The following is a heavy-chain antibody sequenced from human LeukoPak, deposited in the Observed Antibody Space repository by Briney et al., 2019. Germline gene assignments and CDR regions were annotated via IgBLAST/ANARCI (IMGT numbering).Heavy chain of an antibody. Sequence: GSLRLSCAASGFTFSSYGMSWVRQAPGTGLGWVSAITGSGASTFYADSVKGRFTISRDNSKNTLYLQMNSLRAEDTAVYYCAKRDSSGSFYFDHWGQGTLVTVSS. CDR2: ITGSGAST. CDR3: AKRDSSGSFYFDH. J-gene: IGHJ4*02. V-gene: IGHV3-23*01. D-gene: IGHD3-22*01. CDR1: GFTFSSYG.